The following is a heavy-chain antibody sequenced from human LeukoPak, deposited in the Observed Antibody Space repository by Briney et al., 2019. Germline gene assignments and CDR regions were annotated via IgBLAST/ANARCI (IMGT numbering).Heavy chain of an antibody. Sequence: GGSLRLSCAASGFTFSNAWMSWVRQAPGKGLEWVSSIYSGGSTYYADSVKGRFTISRDSSENTLYLQMNSLRAEDTAVYYCARGHNWNDRGAFDIWGQGTMVTVSS. V-gene: IGHV3-53*01. CDR3: ARGHNWNDRGAFDI. CDR2: IYSGGST. D-gene: IGHD1-1*01. CDR1: GFTFSNAW. J-gene: IGHJ3*02.